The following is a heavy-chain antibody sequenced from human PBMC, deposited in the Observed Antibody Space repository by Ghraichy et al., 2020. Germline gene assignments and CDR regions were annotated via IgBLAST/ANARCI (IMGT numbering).Heavy chain of an antibody. CDR3: AKDHDGEFFDS. J-gene: IGHJ4*02. CDR2: LSATT. V-gene: IGHV3-23*01. D-gene: IGHD4-17*01. Sequence: GGSLRLSCAASGFTFSSYAMSWVRQAPGKGLEWVSTLSATTYYADSVKGRFTISRDNSKNTLYLQMDSLRAEDTAAYYCAKDHDGEFFDSWGRGTLVTVSS. CDR1: GFTFSSYA.